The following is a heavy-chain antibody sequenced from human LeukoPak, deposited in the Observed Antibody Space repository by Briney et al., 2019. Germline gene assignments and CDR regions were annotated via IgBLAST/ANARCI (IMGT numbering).Heavy chain of an antibody. Sequence: SETLSLTCTVSGGSIGSNYWTWIRQPPGKGLEYIGYIYYTGGTNYNPSLKSRVTISVDTSKNQFSLKLSSVTAADTAVYFCARGTLYYYDSSGYYKRGGLDYWGQGTLVTVSS. CDR1: GGSIGSNY. CDR3: ARGTLYYYDSSGYYKRGGLDY. V-gene: IGHV4-59*08. CDR2: IYYTGGT. J-gene: IGHJ4*02. D-gene: IGHD3-22*01.